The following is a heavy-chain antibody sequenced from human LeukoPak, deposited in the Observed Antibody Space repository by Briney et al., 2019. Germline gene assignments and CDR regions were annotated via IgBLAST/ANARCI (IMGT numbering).Heavy chain of an antibody. CDR2: MNPNSGNT. CDR3: ARAPRQPDAFDI. J-gene: IGHJ3*02. Sequence: ASVKVSCKASGYTFTSYDINWVRQATGQGLEWMGWMNPNSGNTGYAQKFQGRVTMTRNTSISTAYMELSSLRSEDTAVYYCARAPRQPDAFDIWGQGTMVTVSS. V-gene: IGHV1-8*01. CDR1: GYTFTSYD.